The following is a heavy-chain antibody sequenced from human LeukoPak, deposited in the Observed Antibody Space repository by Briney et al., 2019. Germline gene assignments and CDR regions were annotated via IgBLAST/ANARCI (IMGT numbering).Heavy chain of an antibody. Sequence: PSETLSLTCAVSGGSISSSNWWSWVRQPPGKWLEWIGEIYHSGSTNYNPSLKSRVTISVDKSKNQFSLKLSSVTAADTAVYYCAREPAGYSSSSYFDYWGQGTLVTVSS. CDR1: GGSISSSNW. CDR2: IYHSGST. D-gene: IGHD6-6*01. CDR3: AREPAGYSSSSYFDY. V-gene: IGHV4-4*02. J-gene: IGHJ4*02.